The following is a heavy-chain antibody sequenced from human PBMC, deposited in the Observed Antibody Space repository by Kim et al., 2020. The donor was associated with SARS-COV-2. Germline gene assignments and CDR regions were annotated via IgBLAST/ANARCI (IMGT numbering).Heavy chain of an antibody. D-gene: IGHD5-12*01. CDR2: ITSNGRST. Sequence: GGSLRLSCSASGFTFSSHAMHWVRQAPGKGLEYVSAITSNGRSTYYANSVKGRFTISRDKSKNTLYLQMSGLRVEDTAIYYCLKVVTPGDIVGWVDSWG. CDR3: LKVVTPGDIVGWVDS. V-gene: IGHV3-64D*06. J-gene: IGHJ5*01. CDR1: GFTFSSHA.